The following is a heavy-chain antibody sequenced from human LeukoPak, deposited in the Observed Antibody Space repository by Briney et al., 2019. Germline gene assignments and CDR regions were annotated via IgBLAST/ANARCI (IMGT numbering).Heavy chain of an antibody. CDR1: GGSISSSSYY. CDR3: ARSHIVAVTGFAFDI. J-gene: IGHJ3*02. CDR2: IYYSGST. V-gene: IGHV4-39*01. Sequence: SETLSLTCTVSGGSISSSSYYWGWIRQPPGKGLESIGSIYYSGSTYYNPSLKSRVTITVDTSKNQFSLKLSSVTAADTTVYYCARSHIVAVTGFAFDIWGQGTLVTVSS. D-gene: IGHD2-21*02.